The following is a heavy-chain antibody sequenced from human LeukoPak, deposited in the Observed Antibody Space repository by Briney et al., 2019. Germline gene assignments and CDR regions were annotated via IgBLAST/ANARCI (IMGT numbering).Heavy chain of an antibody. CDR1: GGSFSGYY. D-gene: IGHD2-21*01. CDR3: ARLADWPIAKNYYFDY. CDR2: INHSGST. J-gene: IGHJ4*02. V-gene: IGHV4-34*01. Sequence: KPSETLSLTCAVYGGSFSGYYWSWIRQPPGKGLEWIGEINHSGSTNYNPSLKSRVTISVDTSKNQFSLKLSSVTAADTAVYYCARLADWPIAKNYYFDYWGQGTLVTVSS.